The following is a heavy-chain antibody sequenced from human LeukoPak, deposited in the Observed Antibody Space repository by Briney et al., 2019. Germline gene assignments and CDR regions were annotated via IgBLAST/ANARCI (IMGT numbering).Heavy chain of an antibody. Sequence: GGSLRLSCAASGFTFSSYWMSWVRQAPGKGLEWVANIKKDGSEKYYVDSVKGRFTISRDNSKNTLYLQMNSLRAEDTAVYYCARDQHPYYFDYWGQGTLVTVSS. CDR1: GFTFSSYW. CDR3: ARDQHPYYFDY. V-gene: IGHV3-7*01. J-gene: IGHJ4*02. CDR2: IKKDGSEK.